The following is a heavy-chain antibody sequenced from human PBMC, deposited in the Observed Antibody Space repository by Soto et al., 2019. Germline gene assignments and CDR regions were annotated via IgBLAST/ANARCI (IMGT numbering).Heavy chain of an antibody. CDR3: TTAWYGDYDWYYFDY. CDR2: IKSKTDGGTT. V-gene: IGHV3-15*07. D-gene: IGHD4-17*01. CDR1: GFTFSNAW. J-gene: IGHJ4*02. Sequence: EVQLVESGGGLVKPGGSLRLSCAASGFTFSNAWMNWVRQAPGKGLEWVGRIKSKTDGGTTDYAAPVKGRFTISRDDSKNTLYLQMNSLKTEDTAVYYCTTAWYGDYDWYYFDYWGQGTLVTVSS.